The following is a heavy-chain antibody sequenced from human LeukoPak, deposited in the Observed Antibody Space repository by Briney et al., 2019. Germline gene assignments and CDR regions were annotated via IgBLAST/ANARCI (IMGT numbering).Heavy chain of an antibody. V-gene: IGHV3-11*01. CDR2: ISNSDNII. D-gene: IGHD6-19*01. Sequence: AGGSLRLSCAASGFTFSDYYMSWIRQAPGKGLEWISYISNSDNIIYYADSVKGRFTISRDNAKNLLYLQMNSLRVEDTAVYYCARGGSAFDYWGQGTLVTGSS. J-gene: IGHJ4*02. CDR1: GFTFSDYY. CDR3: ARGGSAFDY.